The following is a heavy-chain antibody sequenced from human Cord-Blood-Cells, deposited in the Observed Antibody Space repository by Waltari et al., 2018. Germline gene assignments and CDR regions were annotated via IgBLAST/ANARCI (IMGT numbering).Heavy chain of an antibody. CDR3: ARGTYYDFWSGYAFDAFDI. J-gene: IGHJ3*02. CDR1: GGSNRSGSYY. CDR2: IYTSGST. V-gene: IGHV4-61*09. Sequence: QVQLQESGPGLVKPSQTLSLTCTVSGGSNRSGSYYWSWIRPPAGKGLEGIGYIYTSGSTNYNPSLKSRVTISVDTSKNQFSLKLSSVTAADTAVYYCARGTYYDFWSGYAFDAFDIWGQGTMVTVSS. D-gene: IGHD3-3*01.